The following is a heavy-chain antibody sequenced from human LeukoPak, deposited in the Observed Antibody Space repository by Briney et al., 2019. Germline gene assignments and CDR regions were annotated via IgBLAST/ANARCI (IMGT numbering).Heavy chain of an antibody. CDR2: IYYSGST. Sequence: SETLSLTCTVSGGSISSYYWSWIRQPPGKGLEWIGYIYYSGSTNYNPSLKSRVTISVDTSKNQFSLKLSSVTAADTAVYYCARARARELATISSAFDIWGQGTMVTVSS. V-gene: IGHV4-59*01. CDR3: ARARARELATISSAFDI. J-gene: IGHJ3*02. CDR1: GGSISSYY. D-gene: IGHD5-24*01.